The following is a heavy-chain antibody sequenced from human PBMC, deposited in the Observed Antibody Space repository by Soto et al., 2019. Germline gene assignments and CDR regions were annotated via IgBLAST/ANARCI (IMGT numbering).Heavy chain of an antibody. CDR2: IIPIFNTT. CDR1: ASRFSNYV. J-gene: IGHJ4*02. V-gene: IGHV1-69*06. CDR3: AREGRGKKAGYNGLVSLGY. D-gene: IGHD2-2*02. Sequence: QVQLVQSGAEVKTPGSSLKVSCTVSASRFSNYVISWVRQAPGHGLEWLGRIIPIFNTTQYAQKFQGRVTITADKSTNTASLELSSLRSDDTAVYYCAREGRGKKAGYNGLVSLGYWGQGTLVTVSS.